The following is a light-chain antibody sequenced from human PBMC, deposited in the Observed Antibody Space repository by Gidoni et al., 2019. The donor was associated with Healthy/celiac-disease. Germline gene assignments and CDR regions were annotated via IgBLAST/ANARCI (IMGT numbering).Light chain of an antibody. CDR3: QQYGSSPPYS. Sequence: EIVLTQSPVTLFLSPGERATLSCRASQSVRSSYLAWYQQKPGQAPRLLIYDASSRATGIPLRFSGSGSGTDFTLTISRLAPEDFAMYYCQQYGSSPPYSFGQGTKVEIK. V-gene: IGKV3-20*01. J-gene: IGKJ2*03. CDR1: QSVRSSY. CDR2: DAS.